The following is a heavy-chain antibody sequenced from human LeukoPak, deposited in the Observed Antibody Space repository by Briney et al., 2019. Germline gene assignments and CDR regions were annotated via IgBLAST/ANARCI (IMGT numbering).Heavy chain of an antibody. CDR2: INPDGSQT. V-gene: IGHV3-7*01. CDR1: GFTFSSYW. D-gene: IGHD4-17*01. Sequence: GGSLRLSCAASGFTFSSYWMNWVRQAPGKGLEWVALINPDGSQTNYVDSVKGRLTISRDNAVNSLYLQMNSLRAEDTAVYYCARDLGYGALDPWGQGTLVTVSS. CDR3: ARDLGYGALDP. J-gene: IGHJ5*02.